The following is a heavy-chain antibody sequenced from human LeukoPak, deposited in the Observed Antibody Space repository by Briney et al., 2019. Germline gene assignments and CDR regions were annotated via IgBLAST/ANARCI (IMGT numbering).Heavy chain of an antibody. CDR2: IGTSSNNI. Sequence: GGSLRLSCAASGFTFSSYWMHWVRQAPGKGLEWVSSIGTSSNNIYYTDSVKGRFTISRENAKNSLYLQVDSLRVEDTAVYFCASGTVGNYALDYWGQGTLVTVSS. J-gene: IGHJ4*02. CDR3: ASGTVGNYALDY. V-gene: IGHV3-21*01. D-gene: IGHD1-7*01. CDR1: GFTFSSYW.